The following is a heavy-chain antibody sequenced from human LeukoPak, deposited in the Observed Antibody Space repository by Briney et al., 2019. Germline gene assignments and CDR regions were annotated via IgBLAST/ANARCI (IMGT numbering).Heavy chain of an antibody. V-gene: IGHV4-59*12. CDR2: IYYSGST. CDR1: GGSISSYY. CDR3: AREAMAAAGTFDY. Sequence: SETLSLTCTVSGGSISSYYWSWLRQPPGKGLEWIGYIYYSGSTNYNPSLKSRVTMSVDTSKNQFSLKLSSVTAADTAVYYCAREAMAAAGTFDYWGQGTLVTVSS. J-gene: IGHJ4*02. D-gene: IGHD6-13*01.